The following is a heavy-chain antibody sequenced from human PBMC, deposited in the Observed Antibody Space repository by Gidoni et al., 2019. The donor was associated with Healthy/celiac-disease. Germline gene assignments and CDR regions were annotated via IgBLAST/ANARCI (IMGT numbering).Heavy chain of an antibody. CDR2: IYYSGST. V-gene: IGHV4-39*01. Sequence: QLQLQDSGPVLVHPSATLSLTCTVSGVSISSSSYYWGGIRQPPRKGLEWIRSIYYSGSTYYNPSLKSRVTISVDTSKNQFSLKLSSVNAADTAVYYWARRPSEAVAVRDYAAFDIWGQGTMVTVSS. CDR3: ARRPSEAVAVRDYAAFDI. J-gene: IGHJ3*02. CDR1: GVSISSSSYY. D-gene: IGHD6-19*01.